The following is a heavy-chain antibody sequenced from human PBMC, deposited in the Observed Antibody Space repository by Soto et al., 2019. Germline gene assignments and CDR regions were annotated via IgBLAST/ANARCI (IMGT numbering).Heavy chain of an antibody. D-gene: IGHD3-3*01. CDR2: ISGSGGST. V-gene: IGHV3-23*01. J-gene: IGHJ6*02. CDR3: AKDPDFKATWFRPHYYYGMDV. CDR1: GFTFSSYA. Sequence: PGGSLRLSCAASGFTFSSYAMSWVRQAPEKGLEWVSAISGSGGSTYYADSVKGRFTISRDNSKNTLYLQMNSLRAEDTAVYYCAKDPDFKATWFRPHYYYGMDVWGQGTTVTVSS.